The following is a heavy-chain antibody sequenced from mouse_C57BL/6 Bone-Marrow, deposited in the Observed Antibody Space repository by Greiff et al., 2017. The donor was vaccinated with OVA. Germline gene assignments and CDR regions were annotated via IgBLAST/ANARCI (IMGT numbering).Heavy chain of an antibody. Sequence: LTVVESVPGLVKPSQSLFLTCSITGFPITSGYYWIWIRPSPGKPLEWMGYITHSGETFYNPSLQSPISITRETSKNQFFLQLNSVTTEDTAMYYCAGDRIYYDYPWFAYWGQGTLVTVSA. V-gene: IGHV12-3*01. CDR3: AGDRIYYDYPWFAY. CDR2: ITHSGET. CDR1: GFPITSGYY. J-gene: IGHJ3*01. D-gene: IGHD2-4*01.